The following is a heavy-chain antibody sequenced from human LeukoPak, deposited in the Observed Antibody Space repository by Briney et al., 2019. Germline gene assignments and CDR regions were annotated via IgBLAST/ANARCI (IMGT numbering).Heavy chain of an antibody. CDR2: ISWDGGST. CDR1: GFTFDDYT. CDR3: AKVFRGGVDY. D-gene: IGHD2/OR15-2a*01. V-gene: IGHV3-43*01. Sequence: PGGSLRLSCAASGFTFDDYTMHWVRQAPGKGLEWVSLISWDGGSTYYADSVKGRFTISRDNSKNTLYLQMNSLRAEDTAVYYCAKVFRGGVDYWGQGTLVTVSS. J-gene: IGHJ4*02.